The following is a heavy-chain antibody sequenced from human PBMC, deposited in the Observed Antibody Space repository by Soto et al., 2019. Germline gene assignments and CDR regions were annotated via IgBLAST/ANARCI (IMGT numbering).Heavy chain of an antibody. Sequence: TLSLTCAVSGGSISSGGYSLRWIRPPPGKGMEWIGYIYHSGSTYYNPSLKSRVTISVDRSKNQFSLKLRSVTAADTAVYYCARSDYYGSGKPGNAFDIWGQGTMVT. V-gene: IGHV4-30-2*01. CDR3: ARSDYYGSGKPGNAFDI. CDR2: IYHSGST. D-gene: IGHD3-10*01. CDR1: GGSISSGGYS. J-gene: IGHJ3*02.